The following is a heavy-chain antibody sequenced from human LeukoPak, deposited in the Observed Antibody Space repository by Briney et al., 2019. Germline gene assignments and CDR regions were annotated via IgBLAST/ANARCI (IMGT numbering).Heavy chain of an antibody. CDR1: GFTFSSYG. CDR2: IRYDGSNK. V-gene: IGHV3-30*02. CDR3: AKASHGDVVVVAAARLDS. Sequence: GGSLRLSCAASGFTFSSYGMHWVRQAPGKGLEWVAFIRYDGSNKYYADSVKGRFTISRDNSKNTLYLQMNTLRAEDTAVYYCAKASHGDVVVVAAARLDSWGQGTLVTVSS. D-gene: IGHD2-15*01. J-gene: IGHJ4*02.